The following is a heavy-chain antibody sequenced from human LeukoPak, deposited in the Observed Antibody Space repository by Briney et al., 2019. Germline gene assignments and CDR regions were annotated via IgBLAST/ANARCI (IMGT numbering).Heavy chain of an antibody. V-gene: IGHV3-23*01. J-gene: IGHJ4*02. CDR1: GFSFSTYD. CDR3: VKGDWLDF. Sequence: GGPLRLSCAASGFSFSTYDMSWARQAPGKGLEWVSAMRGSSGNTYYADSVKGRFTMSRDNSKSTLFLYMNSLRADDTAVYYCVKGDWLDFWGQGTLVTVSS. CDR2: MRGSSGNT. D-gene: IGHD2-21*02.